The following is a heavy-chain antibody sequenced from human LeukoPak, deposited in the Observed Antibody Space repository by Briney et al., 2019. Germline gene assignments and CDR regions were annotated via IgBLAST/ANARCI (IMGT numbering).Heavy chain of an antibody. D-gene: IGHD6-6*01. V-gene: IGHV3-30*02. CDR1: GFSFSNYG. Sequence: GGSLRLSCVASGFSFSNYGMNWVRQAPGKGLEWVADIRYDGSVRHYVDSVKGRFTISRDNSKSTLYLEMGSLTTEDTAVYYCATPLSASSTDYWGQGTLVTVSS. CDR3: ATPLSASSTDY. J-gene: IGHJ4*02. CDR2: IRYDGSVR.